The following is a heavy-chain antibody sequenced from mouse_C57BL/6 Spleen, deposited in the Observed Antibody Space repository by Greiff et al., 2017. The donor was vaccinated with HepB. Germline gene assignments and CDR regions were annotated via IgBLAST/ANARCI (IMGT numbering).Heavy chain of an antibody. CDR2: IDPEDGDT. J-gene: IGHJ3*01. CDR1: GFNIKDYY. CDR3: TTDTTVVATRGFAY. D-gene: IGHD1-1*01. V-gene: IGHV14-1*01. Sequence: VQLKESGAELVRPGASVKLSCTASGFNIKDYYMHWVKQRPEQGLEWIGRIDPEDGDTEYAPKFQGKATMTADTSSNTAYMQLSSLTYEDTAVYYCTTDTTVVATRGFAYWGQGTLVTVSA.